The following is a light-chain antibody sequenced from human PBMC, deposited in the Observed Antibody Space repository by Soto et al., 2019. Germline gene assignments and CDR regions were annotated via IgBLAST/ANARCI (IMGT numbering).Light chain of an antibody. CDR3: QQGYSTPIT. J-gene: IGKJ5*01. CDR2: AAS. CDR1: QSISSY. V-gene: IGKV1-39*01. Sequence: IQVTESTSSLSASLENRVAITCRASQSISSYLNWYQQKPGKAPKVLIYAASNLQSGVPSRFSGSGSGTDFALTISSLQPEDFATYYCQQGYSTPITFGQGTRLEIK.